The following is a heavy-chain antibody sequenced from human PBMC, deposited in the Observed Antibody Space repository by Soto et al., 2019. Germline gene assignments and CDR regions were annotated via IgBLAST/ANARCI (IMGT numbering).Heavy chain of an antibody. V-gene: IGHV1-69*18. J-gene: IGHJ3*01. CDR1: GGTFSTYT. Sequence: QVHLVQSGAKVRNLGSSVKVSGKTLGGTFSTYTIYWLRQAPVQGLEWMGRIIPLFGTTTSAQNFKNRVKITVEESTSTAYMELSSLRAEDTALYYCARRLDDSADEGFNVWGEGTAVTVSA. D-gene: IGHD3-22*01. CDR3: ARRLDDSADEGFNV. CDR2: IIPLFGTT.